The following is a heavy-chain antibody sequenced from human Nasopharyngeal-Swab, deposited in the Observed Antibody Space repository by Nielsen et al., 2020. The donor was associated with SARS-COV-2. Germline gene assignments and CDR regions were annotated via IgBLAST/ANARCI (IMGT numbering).Heavy chain of an antibody. Sequence: GGSLRLSCAASGFTFSDYYMNWVRQAPGKGLEWVSSISSSSSYIYYANSVKGRFTISRDNAKNSLYLQMNSLRAEDTAVYYCARVTDYYDSSGYGDYFDYWGQGTLVTVSS. V-gene: IGHV3-21*01. CDR3: ARVTDYYDSSGYGDYFDY. CDR1: GFTFSDYY. CDR2: ISSSSSYI. D-gene: IGHD3-22*01. J-gene: IGHJ4*02.